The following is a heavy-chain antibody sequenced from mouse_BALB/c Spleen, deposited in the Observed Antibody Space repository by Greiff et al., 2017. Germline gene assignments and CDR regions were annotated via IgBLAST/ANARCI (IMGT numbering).Heavy chain of an antibody. CDR1: GYSITSDYA. Sequence: EVKLVESGPGLVKPSQSLSLTCTVTGYSITSDYAWNWIRQFPGNKLEWMGYISYSGSTSYNPSLKSRISITRDTSKNQFFLQLNSVTTEDTATYYCARYLLGYAMDYWGQGTSVTVSS. J-gene: IGHJ4*01. CDR3: ARYLLGYAMDY. D-gene: IGHD5-1*01. V-gene: IGHV3-2*02. CDR2: ISYSGST.